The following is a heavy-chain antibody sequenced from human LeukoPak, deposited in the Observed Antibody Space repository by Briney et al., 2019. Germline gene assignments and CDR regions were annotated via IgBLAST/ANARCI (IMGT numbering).Heavy chain of an antibody. Sequence: PGGSLRLSCAAFGFTVSDNYMTWVRQAPGKGLEWVSVTYIGGSTYLAGSVKGRFTISRDRSKNTLYLQMNILRAKDTAVYYCAVDCSSPICYDHSAFDIWGQGTMVTASS. V-gene: IGHV3-66*01. J-gene: IGHJ3*02. CDR1: GFTVSDNY. CDR2: TYIGGST. CDR3: AVDCSSPICYDHSAFDI. D-gene: IGHD2-2*01.